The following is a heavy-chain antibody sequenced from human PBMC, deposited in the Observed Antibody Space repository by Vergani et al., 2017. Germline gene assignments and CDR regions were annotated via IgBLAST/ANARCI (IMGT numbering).Heavy chain of an antibody. Sequence: QVQLQESGPGLVRPSETLSLTCTVSGGSLSGYYWNWIRLTPGEGLEWIGYVEDSGYFNYNPSLKTRVSMPSDTSNNRFSLMLSSVIVADTAVYYCARSIVSRNPPDYFDNWGQGALVTVAS. V-gene: IGHV4-59*01. CDR2: VEDSGYF. CDR1: GGSLSGYY. J-gene: IGHJ4*02. CDR3: ARSIVSRNPPDYFDN. D-gene: IGHD1-14*01.